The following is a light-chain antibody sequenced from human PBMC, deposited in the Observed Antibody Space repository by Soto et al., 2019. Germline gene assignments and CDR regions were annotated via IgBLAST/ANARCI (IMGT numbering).Light chain of an antibody. Sequence: EIVLTQSPGTLSLSPGERATLSCRASQGITNTYLAWYQQKPGQAPRLLIYGASIRATGIPDRFSGSGSGTELTLTISRLEPEDFAVYYCQQYGGSPPVTFGQGTRLEI. CDR1: QGITNTY. V-gene: IGKV3-20*01. CDR3: QQYGGSPPVT. CDR2: GAS. J-gene: IGKJ5*01.